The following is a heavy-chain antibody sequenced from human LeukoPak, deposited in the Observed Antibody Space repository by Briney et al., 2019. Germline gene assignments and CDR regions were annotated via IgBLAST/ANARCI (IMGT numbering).Heavy chain of an antibody. CDR1: GFTFSSYE. Sequence: GGSLRLSCAASGFTFSSYEMNWVRQAPGKGLEWVSYISSSGSTIYYADSVKGRFTISRDNSKNTLYLQMNSLRAEDTAVYYCAKAQYYYDSSGYFDYRGQGTLVTVSS. J-gene: IGHJ4*02. D-gene: IGHD3-22*01. CDR3: AKAQYYYDSSGYFDY. V-gene: IGHV3-48*03. CDR2: ISSSGSTI.